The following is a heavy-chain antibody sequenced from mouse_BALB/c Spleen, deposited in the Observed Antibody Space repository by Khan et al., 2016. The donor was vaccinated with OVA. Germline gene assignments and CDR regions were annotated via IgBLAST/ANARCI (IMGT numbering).Heavy chain of an antibody. J-gene: IGHJ3*01. V-gene: IGHV4-2*02. CDR2: INPGSRTI. CDR3: ARLERYGHLAD. CDR1: GFDFSRYW. Sequence: EVELVESGGGLVQPGGSLILSCAASGFDFSRYWMSWARQAPGKGQEWIGEINPGSRTINYTPSLKDKFIISRDNAKNTLYLQMRKVRSEDTALYYCARLERYGHLADWGQGTLGTVSA. D-gene: IGHD2-14*01.